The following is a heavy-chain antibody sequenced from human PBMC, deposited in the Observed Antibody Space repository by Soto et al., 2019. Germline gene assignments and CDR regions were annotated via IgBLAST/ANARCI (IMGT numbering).Heavy chain of an antibody. Sequence: EVQLVESGGGLVQPGGSLRLSCVASGFTFSSYWMHWVRQAPGKGLVWVSQIKNDGTSTGYADSVKGRFTVSRDNAKNTLYLQINSLRDEDTAVYYCATPTPLSGNTFVQLWGQGTLVTVSS. V-gene: IGHV3-74*01. CDR3: ATPTPLSGNTFVQL. CDR1: GFTFSSYW. D-gene: IGHD1-7*01. CDR2: IKNDGTST. J-gene: IGHJ1*01.